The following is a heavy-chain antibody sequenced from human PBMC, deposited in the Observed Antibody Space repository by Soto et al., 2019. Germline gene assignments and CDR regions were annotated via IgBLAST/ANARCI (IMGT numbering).Heavy chain of an antibody. J-gene: IGHJ4*02. D-gene: IGHD7-27*01. Sequence: GVSLRLSCAASGFTFSSYAMHWVRQAPGKGLEWVAVISYDGSEKYYADSVKGRFTISRDNSKNSLYLQMNSLRVEDTALYYCARDPAWGSLDYWGLGTLVTVSS. V-gene: IGHV3-30-3*01. CDR2: ISYDGSEK. CDR1: GFTFSSYA. CDR3: ARDPAWGSLDY.